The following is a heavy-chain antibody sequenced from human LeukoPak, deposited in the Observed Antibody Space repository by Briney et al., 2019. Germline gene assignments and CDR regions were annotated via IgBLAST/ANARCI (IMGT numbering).Heavy chain of an antibody. D-gene: IGHD6-6*01. J-gene: IGHJ4*02. CDR1: GVTVGNNY. CDR2: IYSGGST. CDR3: ARDPPAVAANTYG. Sequence: GGSLRLSCAASGVTVGNNYMNWVRQAPGKGLEWVSLIYSGGSTHYADSVKGRFTISRDNSKNTLYLQMNSLRVDDSAVYYCARDPPAVAANTYGWGQGTLVTVSS. V-gene: IGHV3-66*01.